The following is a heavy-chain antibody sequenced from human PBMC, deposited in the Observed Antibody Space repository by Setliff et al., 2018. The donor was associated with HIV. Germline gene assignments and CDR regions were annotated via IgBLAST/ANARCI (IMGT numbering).Heavy chain of an antibody. V-gene: IGHV4-59*01. D-gene: IGHD3-10*01. CDR2: IYYSGGT. J-gene: IGHJ4*02. Sequence: SETLSLTCTVSGGSISNYYWSWIRQPPGKGLEWIGYIYYSGGTDYNPSLKSRVTISVDTSKNQFSLKLRSVTAADTAVYYCARGVRGVIIDWYYFDYWGQGTLVTVSS. CDR3: ARGVRGVIIDWYYFDY. CDR1: GGSISNYY.